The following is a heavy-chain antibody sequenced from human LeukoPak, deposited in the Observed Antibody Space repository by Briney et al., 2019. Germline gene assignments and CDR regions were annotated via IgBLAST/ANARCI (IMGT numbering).Heavy chain of an antibody. D-gene: IGHD2-2*01. CDR1: GYTFTGYY. J-gene: IGHJ5*02. Sequence: ASVKVSCKASGYTFTGYYMHWVRQAPGQGLEWMGWINPNSGGTNYAQKFQGRVTMTRDTSISTAYMELSSLRSEDTAVYYCATRRISRSTRYKWFDPWGQGTLVTVSS. CDR3: ATRRISRSTRYKWFDP. V-gene: IGHV1-2*02. CDR2: INPNSGGT.